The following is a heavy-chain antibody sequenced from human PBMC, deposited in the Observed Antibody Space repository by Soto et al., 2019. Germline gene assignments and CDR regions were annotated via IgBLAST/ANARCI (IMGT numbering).Heavy chain of an antibody. CDR1: GGSFSGYY. J-gene: IGHJ4*02. CDR2: INHSGST. CDR3: ARVVSQHSNTYYFDY. D-gene: IGHD6-13*01. Sequence: SETLSLTCAVYGGSFSGYYWSWIRQPPGKGLEWIGEINHSGSTNYNPSLKSRVTISVDTSKNQFSLKLSSVTAADTAVYYCARVVSQHSNTYYFDYWGQGTL. V-gene: IGHV4-34*01.